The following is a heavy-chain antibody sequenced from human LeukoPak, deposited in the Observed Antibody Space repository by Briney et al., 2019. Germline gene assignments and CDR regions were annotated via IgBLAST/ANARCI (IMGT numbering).Heavy chain of an antibody. D-gene: IGHD2-2*01. J-gene: IGHJ5*02. CDR2: INHSGST. Sequence: PSETLSLTCAVYGGSFRGYYWSWIRQPPGKGLEWIGEINHSGSTNYNPSLKSRVTISVDTSKNQFSLKLSSVTAADTAVYYCARDEIVVVPAATTNWFDPWGQGTLVTVSS. CDR1: GGSFRGYY. V-gene: IGHV4-34*01. CDR3: ARDEIVVVPAATTNWFDP.